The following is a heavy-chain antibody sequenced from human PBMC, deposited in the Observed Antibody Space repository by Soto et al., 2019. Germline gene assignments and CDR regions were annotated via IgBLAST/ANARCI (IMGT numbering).Heavy chain of an antibody. D-gene: IGHD2-15*01. CDR1: GFTFSNAW. Sequence: GGSLRLSCAASGFTFSNAWMSWVRQAPGKGLEWVGCIKSKTDGGTTDYAAPVKGRFTISRDDSKNTLYLQMNSLKTEVSDGYYGTTAQWWEIIRNDDAFDNWGQGTMVTVSS. J-gene: IGHJ3*02. CDR2: IKSKTDGGTT. CDR3: TTAQWWEIIRNDDAFDN. V-gene: IGHV3-15*01.